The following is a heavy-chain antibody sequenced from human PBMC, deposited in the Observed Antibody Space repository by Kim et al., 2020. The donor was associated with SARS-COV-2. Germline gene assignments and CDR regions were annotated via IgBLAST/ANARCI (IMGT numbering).Heavy chain of an antibody. D-gene: IGHD1-1*01. CDR3: ANDLNMGTENYFDY. Sequence: ADSVKVRFTISKDNSKNALYLHMNSLRAADTAVYYCANDLNMGTENYFDYWGQGTLVTVSS. J-gene: IGHJ4*02. V-gene: IGHV3-23*01.